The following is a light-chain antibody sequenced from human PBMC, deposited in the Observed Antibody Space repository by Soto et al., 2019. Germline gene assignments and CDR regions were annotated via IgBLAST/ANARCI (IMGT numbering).Light chain of an antibody. V-gene: IGKV1-16*01. J-gene: IGKJ5*01. CDR2: GAS. CDR3: QHCRNYPLT. CDR1: QDISNY. Sequence: DIQMTQSPSSLSASLGDTVTITCRASQDISNYLAWFQQKPGKSPKSLIYGASSLQSGVPSRFSDTGSGTDFTLTITSLQPEDVATYYCQHCRNYPLTFGQGTRLEI.